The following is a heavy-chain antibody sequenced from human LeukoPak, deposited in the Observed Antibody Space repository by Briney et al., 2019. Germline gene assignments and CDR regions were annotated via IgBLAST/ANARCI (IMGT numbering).Heavy chain of an antibody. J-gene: IGHJ4*02. CDR2: IIPILGIA. Sequence: ASVKVSCKASGGTFSSYAISWARQAPGQGLEWMGRIIPILGIANYAQKFQGRVTITADKSTSTAYMELSSLRSEDTAVYYCAYYYDFWSGPRFDYWGQGTLVTVSS. D-gene: IGHD3-3*01. CDR1: GGTFSSYA. V-gene: IGHV1-69*04. CDR3: AYYYDFWSGPRFDY.